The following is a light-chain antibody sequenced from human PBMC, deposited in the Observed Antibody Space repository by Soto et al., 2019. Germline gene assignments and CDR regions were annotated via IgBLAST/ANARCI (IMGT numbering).Light chain of an antibody. J-gene: IGKJ4*01. CDR2: VAS. V-gene: IGKV3-15*01. Sequence: ELVMTQSPATLSVSPGERATLSCRASESVSRNLAWYQQKPGQAPRLLVYVASTRATDVPARFSGSGSGTEFTLTISSLQSEDFAVYYCQQYSDWPLTFGGGTKVEIK. CDR1: ESVSRN. CDR3: QQYSDWPLT.